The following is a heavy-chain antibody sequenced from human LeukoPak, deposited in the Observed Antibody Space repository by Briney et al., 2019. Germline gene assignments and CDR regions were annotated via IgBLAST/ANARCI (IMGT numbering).Heavy chain of an antibody. CDR3: AHSGAYQLLRTFRPYNWFDP. V-gene: IGHV2-5*02. Sequence: ESGATLVKPTQTLTLTCTFSGFSLSTSGVGVGWIRQPPGKALEWLALIYWDDDKRYSPSLKSRLTITKDTSKNQVVLTMTNMDPVDTATYYCAHSGAYQLLRTFRPYNWFDPWGQGTLVTVSS. D-gene: IGHD2-2*01. J-gene: IGHJ5*02. CDR2: IYWDDDK. CDR1: GFSLSTSGVG.